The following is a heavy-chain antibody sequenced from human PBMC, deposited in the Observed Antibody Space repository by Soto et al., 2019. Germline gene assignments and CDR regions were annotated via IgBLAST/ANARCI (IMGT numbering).Heavy chain of an antibody. J-gene: IGHJ6*03. CDR3: AKGLQQLAEGYYYYMDV. D-gene: IGHD6-6*01. CDR1: GFTFSSYA. V-gene: IGHV3-23*01. CDR2: ISGSGGST. Sequence: GGSLRLSCAASGFTFSSYAMSWVRQAPGKGLEWVSAISGSGGSTYYADSVKGRFTISRDNSKNTLYLQMNSLRAEDTAVYYCAKGLQQLAEGYYYYMDVWGKGTTVTVSS.